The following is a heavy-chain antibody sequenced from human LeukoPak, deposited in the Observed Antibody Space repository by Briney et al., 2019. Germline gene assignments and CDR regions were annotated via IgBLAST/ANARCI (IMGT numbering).Heavy chain of an antibody. Sequence: SETLSLTCTVCDGSISSYYWSWIRQPAGKALEWIGRIYVTGSTAYNPSLESRVTMSLDTSKNHFSLKLRSVTAADTAVYYCARDSGTTGEVKFDPWGQGTLVTVSS. CDR3: ARDSGTTGEVKFDP. V-gene: IGHV4-4*07. D-gene: IGHD1-7*01. J-gene: IGHJ5*02. CDR2: IYVTGST. CDR1: DGSISSYY.